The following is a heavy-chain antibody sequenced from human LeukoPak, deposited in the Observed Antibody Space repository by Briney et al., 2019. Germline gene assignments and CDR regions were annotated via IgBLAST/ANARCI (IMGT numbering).Heavy chain of an antibody. J-gene: IGHJ4*02. CDR2: IYYSGST. V-gene: IGHV4-39*01. CDR3: ARHVVVTARLDY. D-gene: IGHD2-21*02. Sequence: PSETLSLTCTVSGGSISSSSYYWGWIRQPPGTGLEWLGSIYYSGSTYYNPSLKSRVTISVDTSKNQFSLKLRSVTAADTAVYYCARHVVVTARLDYWGQGTLVTVSS. CDR1: GGSISSSSYY.